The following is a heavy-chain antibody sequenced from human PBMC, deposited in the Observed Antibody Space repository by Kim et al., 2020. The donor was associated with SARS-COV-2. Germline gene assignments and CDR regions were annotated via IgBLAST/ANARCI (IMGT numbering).Heavy chain of an antibody. D-gene: IGHD2-15*01. V-gene: IGHV1-8*01. CDR1: GYTFTSYD. CDR3: AVGQDDYYYYGMDV. Sequence: ASVKVSCKASGYTFTSYDINWVRQATGQGLEWMGWMNPNSGNTGYAQKFQGRVTMTRNTSISTAYMELSSLRSEDTAVYYCAVGQDDYYYYGMDVWGQGTTVTVSS. J-gene: IGHJ6*02. CDR2: MNPNSGNT.